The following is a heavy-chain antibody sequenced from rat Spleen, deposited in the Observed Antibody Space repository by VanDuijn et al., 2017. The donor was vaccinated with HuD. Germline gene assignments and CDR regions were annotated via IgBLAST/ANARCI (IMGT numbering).Heavy chain of an antibody. CDR3: TKTHTMGSRFAY. CDR1: GFTFSDYN. Sequence: EVQLVESGGGLVQPGRSLKLSCAASGFTFSDYNMAWVRQAPKKGLEWVATISYDGSSTYYRDSVKGRFTISRDNAKSTLYLQMDSLRSEDTATYYCTKTHTMGSRFAYWGQGTLVTVSS. CDR2: ISYDGSST. D-gene: IGHD1-9*01. J-gene: IGHJ3*01. V-gene: IGHV5-7*01.